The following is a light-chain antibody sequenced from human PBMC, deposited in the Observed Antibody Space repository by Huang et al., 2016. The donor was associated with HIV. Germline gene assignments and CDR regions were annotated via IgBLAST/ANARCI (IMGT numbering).Light chain of an antibody. CDR1: QSVTKY. Sequence: DIQMTQSPSSLSASVGDRVIITCRASQSVTKYLNWYQHMLGKAPKLLIYGASTLQGGVSSRFSGSGSGTEFTLSISSLQPEDAATYYCQQSYRLPRTFGQGTSLEI. CDR2: GAS. CDR3: QQSYRLPRT. V-gene: IGKV1-39*01. J-gene: IGKJ2*02.